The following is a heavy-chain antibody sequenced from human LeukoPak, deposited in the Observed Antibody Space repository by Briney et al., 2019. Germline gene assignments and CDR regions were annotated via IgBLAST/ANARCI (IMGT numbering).Heavy chain of an antibody. V-gene: IGHV3-7*01. CDR2: IKQDGSEK. Sequence: PSETLSLTCAVYGGSFSGYYWSWVRQAPGKGLEWVANIKQDGSEKYYVDSVKGRFTISRDNAKNSLYLQMNSLRAEDTAVYYCASRYGYGDYWGQGTLVTVSS. CDR1: GGSFSGYY. J-gene: IGHJ4*02. D-gene: IGHD5-18*01. CDR3: ASRYGYGDY.